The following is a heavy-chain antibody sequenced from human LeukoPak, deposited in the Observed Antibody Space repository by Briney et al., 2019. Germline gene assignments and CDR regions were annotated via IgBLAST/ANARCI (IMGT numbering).Heavy chain of an antibody. V-gene: IGHV1-69*13. Sequence: ASVKVSCTASVGTFCSYAISWVRQAPGQGLEWVGGIIAIFGTANYAQKFQGRVTITSDESTSTAYMELSSLRSEDTAVYYCARLRSYYYDSSGYALDYWGQGTLVTVSS. J-gene: IGHJ4*02. CDR2: IIAIFGTA. CDR3: ARLRSYYYDSSGYALDY. D-gene: IGHD3-22*01. CDR1: VGTFCSYA.